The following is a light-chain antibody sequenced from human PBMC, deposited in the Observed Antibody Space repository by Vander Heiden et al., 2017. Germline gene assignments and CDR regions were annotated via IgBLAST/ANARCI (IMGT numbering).Light chain of an antibody. V-gene: IGKV2-28*01. Sequence: DIVMTQSLLPLPVTPGEPASLSCRSSQSLQHSNGYNSLDWYLQKPGQSPQLLIYLGSNRASGVPDRFSGSGSGTDFTLKISRVEAEDVGVYYCMQALQTPYTFGQGTKLEIK. CDR3: MQALQTPYT. CDR1: QSLQHSNGYNS. J-gene: IGKJ2*01. CDR2: LGS.